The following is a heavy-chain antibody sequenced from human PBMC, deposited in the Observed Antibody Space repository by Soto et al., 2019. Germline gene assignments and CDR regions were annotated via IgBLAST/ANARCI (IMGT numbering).Heavy chain of an antibody. J-gene: IGHJ5*02. Sequence: SETLSLTCAVYGGSFSGYYWSWILQPPGKGLEWIGEINHSGSTNYNPSLKSRVTISVDTSKNQFSLKLSSVTAADTAVYYCARAAETTGNRFDPWGQGTLVTVSS. D-gene: IGHD4-4*01. CDR3: ARAAETTGNRFDP. V-gene: IGHV4-34*01. CDR1: GGSFSGYY. CDR2: INHSGST.